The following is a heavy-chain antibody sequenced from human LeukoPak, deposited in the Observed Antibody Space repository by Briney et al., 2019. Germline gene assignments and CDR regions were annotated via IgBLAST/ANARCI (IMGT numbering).Heavy chain of an antibody. CDR2: IKSNLDDGTA. CDR3: STDFSHFDFSSGYYSY. Sequence: TGGSLRLSCAASGFGFTNAWMIWVRQTPGKGLEWVGRIKSNLDDGTADYATPVKGRFIISRDDSKNTLYLQMSSLKIEDTAVYYCSTDFSHFDFSSGYYSYWGQGTLVTV. CDR1: GFGFTNAW. V-gene: IGHV3-15*01. D-gene: IGHD3-3*01. J-gene: IGHJ4*02.